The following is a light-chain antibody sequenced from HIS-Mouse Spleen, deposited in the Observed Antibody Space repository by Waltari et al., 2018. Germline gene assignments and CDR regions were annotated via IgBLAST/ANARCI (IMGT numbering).Light chain of an antibody. CDR2: GKN. J-gene: IGLJ3*02. Sequence: SSELTQDPAVSVALGQTVRIPGQGDSLRSYYASWYQQKPGQAPVLVIYGKNNRPSGIPDRFSGSSSGNTASLTITGAQAEDEADYYCNSRDSSGNHLVFGGGTKLTVL. V-gene: IGLV3-19*01. CDR3: NSRDSSGNHLV. CDR1: SLRSYY.